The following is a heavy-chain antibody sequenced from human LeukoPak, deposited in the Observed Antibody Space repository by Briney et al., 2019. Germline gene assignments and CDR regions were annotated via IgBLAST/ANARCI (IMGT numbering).Heavy chain of an antibody. CDR3: AKGYFGSGSPDYFDY. V-gene: IGHV3-30*02. D-gene: IGHD3-10*01. CDR1: GFTFSSYG. J-gene: IGHJ4*02. CDR2: LTYDGTNE. Sequence: TGGSLRLSCAASGFTFSSYGMHWVRQAPGKGLEWLTLLTYDGTNEYYADSVKGRFAISRDNSKNTLFLQMNSLRPEDTAVYYCAKGYFGSGSPDYFDYWGQGTLVTVSS.